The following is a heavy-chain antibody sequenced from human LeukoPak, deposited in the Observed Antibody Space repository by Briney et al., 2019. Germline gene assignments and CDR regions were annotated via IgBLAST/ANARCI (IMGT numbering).Heavy chain of an antibody. Sequence: ASVKVSCKASGYTFTSYYIHWVRQAPGQGLEWMGWINPNSGVTNYAQKFQGRVTMTRDTSTSTAYMDLSRLRSDDTAVYYCARDTAMDSYYFDYWGQGTPVTVSS. CDR3: ARDTAMDSYYFDY. CDR1: GYTFTSYY. J-gene: IGHJ4*02. CDR2: INPNSGVT. D-gene: IGHD5-18*01. V-gene: IGHV1-2*02.